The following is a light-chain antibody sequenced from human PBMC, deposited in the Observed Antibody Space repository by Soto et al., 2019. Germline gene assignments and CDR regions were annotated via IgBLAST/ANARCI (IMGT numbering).Light chain of an antibody. CDR3: QQFNSYPIT. V-gene: IGKV1-13*02. Sequence: AIQLTQSPSSLSASVGDRVTITCRASQVISSALAWHQQKPGKAPKLLIYDASSLKTGVPSRFSGSGSGTDFTLTIRSLQPEDFATYYCQQFNSYPITFGQGTRLEIK. CDR2: DAS. CDR1: QVISSA. J-gene: IGKJ5*01.